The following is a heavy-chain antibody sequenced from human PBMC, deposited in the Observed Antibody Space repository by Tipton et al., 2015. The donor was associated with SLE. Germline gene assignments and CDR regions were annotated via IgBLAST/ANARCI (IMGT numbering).Heavy chain of an antibody. Sequence: SLRLSCASSGFSFSPYALHWVRQAPGKGLGWVGLIFFDGSKKYYADSVKGRFTISRDNSKNVVYLQMNSLRAEDTAVYYCARDGLGGNYHPDYWGQGTLVTVSS. V-gene: IGHV3-33*01. CDR1: GFSFSPYA. D-gene: IGHD4-23*01. CDR2: IFFDGSKK. J-gene: IGHJ4*02. CDR3: ARDGLGGNYHPDY.